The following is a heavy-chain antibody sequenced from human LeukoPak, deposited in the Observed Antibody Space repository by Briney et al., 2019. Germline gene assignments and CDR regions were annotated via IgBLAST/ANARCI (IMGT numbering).Heavy chain of an antibody. CDR2: INTSGRT. CDR3: ARGVLGLDAFDI. V-gene: IGHV4-61*02. Sequence: PSETLSLTCTVSGGSITSGSYYWSWIRQPAGKGLEWIGRINTSGRTNYNPSLKSRVTMSVDTSKNQFSLNLNSVTAADTAVYYCARGVLGLDAFDIWGQGTMVTVSS. D-gene: IGHD3-16*01. J-gene: IGHJ3*02. CDR1: GGSITSGSYY.